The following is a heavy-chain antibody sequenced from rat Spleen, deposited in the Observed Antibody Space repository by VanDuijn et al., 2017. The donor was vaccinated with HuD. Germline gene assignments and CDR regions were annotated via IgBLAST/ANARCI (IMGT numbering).Heavy chain of an antibody. CDR2: ISYDGSST. J-gene: IGHJ3*01. CDR1: GFTFSNYG. Sequence: EVQLVESGGGLVQPGRSLKLSCAASGFTFSNYGMAWVRQAPTKGLEWVATISYDGSSTYYRDSVKGRFTISRDNAKSTLYLQMDSLRSEDTATYYCARHGGRRYNPYNWFAYWGQGTLVTVSS. D-gene: IGHD1-5*01. V-gene: IGHV5-29*01. CDR3: ARHGGRRYNPYNWFAY.